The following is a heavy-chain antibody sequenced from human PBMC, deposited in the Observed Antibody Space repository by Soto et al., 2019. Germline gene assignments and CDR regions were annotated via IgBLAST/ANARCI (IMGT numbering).Heavy chain of an antibody. CDR3: ASLPWANSSSYGMDV. D-gene: IGHD2-21*01. V-gene: IGHV1-8*01. CDR2: MNPNSGNT. Sequence: QVQLVQSGAEVKKPGASVKVSCKASGYTFTSYDINWVRQATGQGLEWMGWMNPNSGNTGYAQKFQGRVIMTRNTSIRTAYMELSSLRSEGTAVYYCASLPWANSSSYGMDVWGQGTTVTVSS. J-gene: IGHJ6*02. CDR1: GYTFTSYD.